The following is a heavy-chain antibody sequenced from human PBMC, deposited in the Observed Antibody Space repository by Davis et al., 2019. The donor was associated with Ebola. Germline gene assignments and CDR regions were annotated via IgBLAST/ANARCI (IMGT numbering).Heavy chain of an antibody. D-gene: IGHD3-3*01. J-gene: IGHJ4*02. CDR1: GYTFTDYY. Sequence: AASVKVSCKASGYTFTDYYMHWVRQAPGQGLEWMGWINPNSGGTNYAQKFQGRVTLTRDTSISTAYMELSRLTPDDTAVYYCASVTWSNHDDFDYWGQGTLVTVSS. CDR3: ASVTWSNHDDFDY. V-gene: IGHV1-2*02. CDR2: INPNSGGT.